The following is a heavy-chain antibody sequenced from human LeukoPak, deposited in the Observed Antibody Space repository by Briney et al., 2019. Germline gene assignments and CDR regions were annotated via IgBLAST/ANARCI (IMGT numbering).Heavy chain of an antibody. J-gene: IGHJ4*02. V-gene: IGHV3-48*04. Sequence: PGGSLRLSCAASGFTFRTYIMNWVRQAPGKGLEWVSYISSSSRTMYYADSVKGRFTISRDNAKKSLYLQMNSLRAEDTAVYYCARDLGLYDYGGNIDYWGQGTLVTVSS. CDR3: ARDLGLYDYGGNIDY. D-gene: IGHD4-23*01. CDR1: GFTFRTYI. CDR2: ISSSSRTM.